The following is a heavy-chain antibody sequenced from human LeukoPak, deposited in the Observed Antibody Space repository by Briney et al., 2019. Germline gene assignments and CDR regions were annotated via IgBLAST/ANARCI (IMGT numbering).Heavy chain of an antibody. D-gene: IGHD1-7*01. CDR3: AREDDNETGTTKFDY. J-gene: IGHJ4*02. CDR1: GYTFTSYY. CDR2: INPSGGST. Sequence: ASVKVSCKASGYTFTSYYMHWVRQAPGQGLEWMGIINPSGGSTSYARKFQGRVTMTRDTSTSTVYMELSSLRSEDTAVYYCAREDDNETGTTKFDYWGQGTLVTVSS. V-gene: IGHV1-46*01.